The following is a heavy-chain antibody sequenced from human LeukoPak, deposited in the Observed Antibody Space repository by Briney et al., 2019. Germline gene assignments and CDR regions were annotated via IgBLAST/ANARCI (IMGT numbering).Heavy chain of an antibody. CDR3: ARGPLLGDDYDPPFRY. J-gene: IGHJ4*02. Sequence: SETLSLTCAISGASFSGYSWTWIRQPPGKGLEWIGEFSHTGSPIYNPSLKSRVSISIDTSKNQFSLKLTSVIAADSAVYFCARGPLLGDDYDPPFRYWGQRTLVTVSS. CDR2: FSHTGSP. CDR1: GASFSGYS. D-gene: IGHD4/OR15-4a*01. V-gene: IGHV4-34*01.